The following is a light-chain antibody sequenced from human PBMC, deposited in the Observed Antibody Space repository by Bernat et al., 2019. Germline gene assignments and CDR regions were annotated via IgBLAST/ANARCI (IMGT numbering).Light chain of an antibody. Sequence: DIVMTQTPLSSAVTLGQPAYISCRSSQSLVRSDGNTYLSWLQQRPGQPPRLLLYKISNRFSGVPDRFSGSGAGTDFTLKISRVEAEDVGVYYCMQGTQFPYTFGQGTKLEIK. CDR2: KIS. J-gene: IGKJ2*01. CDR3: MQGTQFPYT. V-gene: IGKV2-24*01. CDR1: QSLVRSDGNTY.